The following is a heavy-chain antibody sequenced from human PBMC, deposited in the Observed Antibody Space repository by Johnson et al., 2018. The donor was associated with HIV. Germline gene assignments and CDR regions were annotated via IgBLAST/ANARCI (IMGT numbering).Heavy chain of an antibody. J-gene: IGHJ3*02. D-gene: IGHD6-6*01. Sequence: VQLVESGGGLVQPGGSLRLSCAASGFTFSDYYMNWIRQAPGKGLEWVGRIKSNTDGGTADYVAPVKDRFTISRDDSRNTLYLQMNSLKTEDTAVYYCTTRFIAARAFDIWGQGTMVTVSS. V-gene: IGHV3-15*01. CDR3: TTRFIAARAFDI. CDR2: IKSNTDGGTA. CDR1: GFTFSDYY.